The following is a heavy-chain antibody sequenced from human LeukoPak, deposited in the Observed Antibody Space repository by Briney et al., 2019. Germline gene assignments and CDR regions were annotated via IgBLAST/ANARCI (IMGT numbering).Heavy chain of an antibody. D-gene: IGHD1-20*01. J-gene: IGHJ4*02. CDR3: ARLIITGGYFDY. CDR1: GYSISSGYY. CDR2: IYHSGST. Sequence: SETLSLTCAVSGYSISSGYYWGWIRQPPGKGLEWIGSIYHSGSTYYNPSLKSQVTISVDTSKNQFSLKLSSVTAADTAVYYCARLIITGGYFDYWGQGTLVTVSS. V-gene: IGHV4-38-2*01.